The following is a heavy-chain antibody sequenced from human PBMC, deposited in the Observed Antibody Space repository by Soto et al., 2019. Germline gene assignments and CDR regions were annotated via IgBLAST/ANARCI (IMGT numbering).Heavy chain of an antibody. J-gene: IGHJ5*02. CDR3: ARVIPGAEAWFDP. V-gene: IGHV1-69*01. Sequence: QVQLVQSGAEVKKPGSSVKVSCKASGGTLSNYAFTWVRQAPGQGLEWMGGIIPIFNTANYAQKFQGRVTITADESTSTAYMEVNSLRSEDTAVYYCARVIPGAEAWFDPWGQGTLVTVSS. CDR1: GGTLSNYA. D-gene: IGHD2-2*01. CDR2: IIPIFNTA.